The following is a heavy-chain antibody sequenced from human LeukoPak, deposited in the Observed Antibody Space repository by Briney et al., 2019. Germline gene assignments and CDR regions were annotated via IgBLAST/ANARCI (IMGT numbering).Heavy chain of an antibody. D-gene: IGHD5-24*01. CDR1: GFTFSSYA. Sequence: GGSLRLSCAASGFTFSSYAMSWVRQAPGKGLEWVSAISGSGGSTYYADSVKGRFTISRDNSKNTLYLQMSSLRAEDTAVYYCTTIDEVNRKLDYWGQGTLVTVSS. CDR2: ISGSGGST. CDR3: TTIDEVNRKLDY. V-gene: IGHV3-23*01. J-gene: IGHJ4*02.